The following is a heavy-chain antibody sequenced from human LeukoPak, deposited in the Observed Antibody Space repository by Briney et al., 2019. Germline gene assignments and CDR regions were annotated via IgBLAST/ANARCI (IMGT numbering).Heavy chain of an antibody. CDR1: GYTLTSYG. J-gene: IGHJ4*02. CDR3: ARGPYYYDSSGYRFDY. CDR2: ISACNGNT. Sequence: ASVKVSCKASGYTLTSYGISWVRQAPGQGLEWMGWISACNGNTNYAQKLQGRVTMTTDTSTSTAYMELRSLRSDDTAVYYCARGPYYYDSSGYRFDYWGQGTLVTVSS. D-gene: IGHD3-22*01. V-gene: IGHV1-18*01.